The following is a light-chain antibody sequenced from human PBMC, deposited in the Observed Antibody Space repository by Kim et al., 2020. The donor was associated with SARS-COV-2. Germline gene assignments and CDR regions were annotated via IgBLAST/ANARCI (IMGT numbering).Light chain of an antibody. Sequence: GQIVTISCSGSSSNIGKYSVNWFQQLTGTAPKLLIYSNNQRPSGVPDRFSGSKSGTSGSLAISGIKSEDEADYYCATWDDSLSGWVFGGGTKVTVL. CDR3: ATWDDSLSGWV. CDR2: SNN. V-gene: IGLV1-44*01. CDR1: SSNIGKYS. J-gene: IGLJ3*02.